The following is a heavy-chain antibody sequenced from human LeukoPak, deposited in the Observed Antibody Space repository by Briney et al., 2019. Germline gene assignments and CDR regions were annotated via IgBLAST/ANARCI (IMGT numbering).Heavy chain of an antibody. Sequence: PSETLSLTCAVYGGSFSGYYWSWIRQPPGKGLEWIGEINHSGSTNYNPSLKSRVTISVDTSKNQFSLKLSSVTAADTAVYYCARGVVPAALNPISPYYYYYYMGVWGKGTTVTVSS. CDR1: GGSFSGYY. D-gene: IGHD2-2*01. CDR3: ARGVVPAALNPISPYYYYYYMGV. J-gene: IGHJ6*03. V-gene: IGHV4-34*01. CDR2: INHSGST.